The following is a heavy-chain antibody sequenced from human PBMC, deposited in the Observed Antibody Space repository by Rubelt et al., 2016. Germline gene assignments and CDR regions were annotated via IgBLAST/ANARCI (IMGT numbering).Heavy chain of an antibody. CDR3: ARGRRYSAISQPRNYYYYYIDV. D-gene: IGHD3-9*01. J-gene: IGHJ6*03. V-gene: IGHV4-39*01. CDR1: GGSISSSSYY. Sequence: TVSGGSISSSSYYWGWIRQPPGKGLEWIGSIYYSGSTYYNPSLKSRVTISVDTSKNQFSLKLSSVTAADTAVYYCARGRRYSAISQPRNYYYYYIDVWGKGTTVTVSS. CDR2: IYYSGST.